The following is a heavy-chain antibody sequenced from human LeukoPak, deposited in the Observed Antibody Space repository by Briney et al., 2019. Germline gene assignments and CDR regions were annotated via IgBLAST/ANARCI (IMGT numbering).Heavy chain of an antibody. CDR3: AKDEVGTS. D-gene: IGHD2-15*01. J-gene: IGHJ5*02. V-gene: IGHV3-23*01. CDR2: ISGSGGST. Sequence: GGSLRLSCAASGFTFSSYAMSWVRQAPGEGLEWVSTISGSGGSTCYADSVKGRFTISRDNSKNTLYLHMNSLRADDTAVYYCAKDEVGTSWGQGALVPVSS. CDR1: GFTFSSYA.